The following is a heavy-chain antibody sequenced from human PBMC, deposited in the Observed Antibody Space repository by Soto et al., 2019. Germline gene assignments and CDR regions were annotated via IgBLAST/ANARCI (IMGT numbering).Heavy chain of an antibody. D-gene: IGHD2-21*02. CDR1: GFTFSSYW. Sequence: SGGSLRLSCAASGFTFSSYWMHWVRQAPGKGLVWVSRINSDGSSTRYADSVKGRFTISRDNAKNTLYLQMNSLRAEDTAVYYCARDLTAYCGGDCPFDYWGQGTLVTVSS. J-gene: IGHJ4*02. V-gene: IGHV3-74*01. CDR3: ARDLTAYCGGDCPFDY. CDR2: INSDGSST.